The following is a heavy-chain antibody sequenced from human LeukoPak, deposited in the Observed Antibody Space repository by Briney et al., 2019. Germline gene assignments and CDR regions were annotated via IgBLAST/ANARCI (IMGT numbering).Heavy chain of an antibody. Sequence: PGGSRRLSCGASGFTFSIYAMSWVRQAPGKGLEWVSSISSSGGSTYYADSVRGRFTISRDNSKNTLYLQMNSLRAEDTAIYYCAKDLVTGSLDYWGQGTLVTVSS. V-gene: IGHV3-23*01. CDR2: ISSSGGST. J-gene: IGHJ4*02. D-gene: IGHD3-10*01. CDR1: GFTFSIYA. CDR3: AKDLVTGSLDY.